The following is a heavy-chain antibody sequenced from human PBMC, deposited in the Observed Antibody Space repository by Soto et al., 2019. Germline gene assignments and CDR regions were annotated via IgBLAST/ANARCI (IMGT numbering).Heavy chain of an antibody. J-gene: IGHJ3*02. CDR1: GFTFSSYA. V-gene: IGHV3-23*01. D-gene: IGHD1-7*01. Sequence: EVQLLESGGGLVQPGGSLRLSCAASGFTFSSYAMNWVRQAPGKGLEWVSAISGSGGSTYYADSVKGRFTISRDSSKNTLYLQMNCLRAEYTAVYYCAKGNSWSPALVLDIWGQGTMVTVSS. CDR2: ISGSGGST. CDR3: AKGNSWSPALVLDI.